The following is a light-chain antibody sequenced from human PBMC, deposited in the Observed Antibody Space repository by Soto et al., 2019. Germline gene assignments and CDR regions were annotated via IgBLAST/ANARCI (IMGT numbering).Light chain of an antibody. CDR2: DVS. CDR1: TSDVGRYNY. V-gene: IGLV2-14*01. J-gene: IGLJ3*02. CDR3: NSYTTGTTWV. Sequence: QSVLTQPASVSGSPGQSITISCTGTTSDVGRYNYVSWHQQHPGKAPKLLIFDVSNRPSGVSDRFSGSKSGNTASLTISVLQAEDEADYYCNSYTTGTTWVFGGGTKLTVL.